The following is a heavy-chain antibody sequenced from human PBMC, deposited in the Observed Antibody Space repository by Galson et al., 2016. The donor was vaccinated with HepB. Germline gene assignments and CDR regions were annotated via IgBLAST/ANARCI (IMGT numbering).Heavy chain of an antibody. V-gene: IGHV1-18*01. D-gene: IGHD1-14*01. J-gene: IGHJ4*02. CDR3: ARHNGCDY. CDR1: NHSFPHFG. Sequence: SVKVSCKASNHSFPHFGITWVRQAPGQGLEWMGWIIPHNGNANYAQKFQGRVTMTADTSTSTAYMELSSLTSDDTAVYFCARHNGCDYWGQGTLVTVSS. CDR2: IIPHNGNA.